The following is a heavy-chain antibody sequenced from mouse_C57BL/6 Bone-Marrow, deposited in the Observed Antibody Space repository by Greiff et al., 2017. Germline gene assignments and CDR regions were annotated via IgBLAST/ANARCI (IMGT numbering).Heavy chain of an antibody. D-gene: IGHD1-1*02. J-gene: IGHJ4*01. CDR1: GYTFTNYW. Sequence: VKLMESGAELVRPGTSVKMSCKASGYTFTNYWIGWAKQRPGHGLEWIGDIYPGGGYTNYNEKFKGKATLTADKSSSTAYMQFSSLTSEDSAIYYCARGDYGPYYYAMDYWGQGTSVTVSS. CDR2: IYPGGGYT. V-gene: IGHV1-63*01. CDR3: ARGDYGPYYYAMDY.